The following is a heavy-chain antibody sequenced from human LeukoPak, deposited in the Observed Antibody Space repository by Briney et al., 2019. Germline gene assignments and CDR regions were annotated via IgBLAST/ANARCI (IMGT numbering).Heavy chain of an antibody. V-gene: IGHV3-30*04. Sequence: GRSLRLSCAASGFTFSSYAMQWVRQAPGKGLEWVAVISYDGSDKNYADSVKGRFTISRDNSKNTLYLQMNSLRADDTAVYYCARAVYRSGGYYFDYWGQGTLDIVSS. CDR1: GFTFSSYA. J-gene: IGHJ4*02. CDR2: ISYDGSDK. D-gene: IGHD6-19*01. CDR3: ARAVYRSGGYYFDY.